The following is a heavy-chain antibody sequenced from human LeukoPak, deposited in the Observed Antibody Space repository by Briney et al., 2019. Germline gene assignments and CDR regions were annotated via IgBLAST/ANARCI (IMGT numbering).Heavy chain of an antibody. V-gene: IGHV5-51*01. Sequence: PGESLNISCKGSGYSFTSYWIGWVRQMPGKGLEWMGIIYPGDSDTRYSPSFQGQVTISADKSISTAYLQWSSLKASDTAMYYCARIYGPYYYYYYMDVWGKGTTVTVSS. D-gene: IGHD3-16*01. CDR1: GYSFTSYW. CDR2: IYPGDSDT. CDR3: ARIYGPYYYYYYMDV. J-gene: IGHJ6*03.